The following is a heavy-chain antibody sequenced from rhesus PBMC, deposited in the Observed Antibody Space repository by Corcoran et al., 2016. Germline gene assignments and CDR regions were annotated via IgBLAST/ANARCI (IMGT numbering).Heavy chain of an antibody. Sequence: EVQLVESGGALAQPGGSLRLSCAASGFTFDDYAMHWVRQAPGKGLEWVSRISWNSGIIYYADSVKCRFTISRDNAKNSLFLQMDRLRAEDTAVYYCTRAYSSGWYPGPFDYWGQGVLVTVSS. CDR2: ISWNSGII. CDR3: TRAYSSGWYPGPFDY. J-gene: IGHJ4*01. D-gene: IGHD6-31*01. CDR1: GFTFDDYA. V-gene: IGHV3-134*01.